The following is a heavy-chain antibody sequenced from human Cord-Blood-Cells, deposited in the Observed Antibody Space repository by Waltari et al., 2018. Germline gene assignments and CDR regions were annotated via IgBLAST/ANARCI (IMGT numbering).Heavy chain of an antibody. CDR2: MNPNSGNT. D-gene: IGHD3-10*01. CDR1: VYTFTCYD. CDR3: ARGVWFGEFVFKNNLFDP. Sequence: QVPLVQSGAEVKKPGASVKVSCKASVYTFTCYDINRVVAATGKGLALMGWMNPNSGNTGYAQKFQGRVTITRNTSISTAYMELSSLRSEDTAVYYCARGVWFGEFVFKNNLFDPWGQGTLVTVSS. J-gene: IGHJ5*02. V-gene: IGHV1-8*03.